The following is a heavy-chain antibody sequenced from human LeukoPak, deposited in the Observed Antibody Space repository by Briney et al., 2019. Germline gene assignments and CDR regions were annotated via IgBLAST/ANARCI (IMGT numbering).Heavy chain of an antibody. J-gene: IGHJ4*02. CDR3: AKDGQVNQPDRLFTD. CDR2: ISGSGGTT. V-gene: IGHV3-23*01. D-gene: IGHD1-14*01. Sequence: QPGGSLRLSCAASGFTFSSYAMSWVRQAPGKGLEWVSVISGSGGTTHYADSVKGWFTISRDNSKNTLYLQMNSLRGEDTAVYYCAKDGQVNQPDRLFTDWGQGTLVIVSS. CDR1: GFTFSSYA.